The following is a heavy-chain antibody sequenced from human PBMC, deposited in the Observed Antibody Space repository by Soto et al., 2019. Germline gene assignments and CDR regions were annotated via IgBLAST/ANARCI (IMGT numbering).Heavy chain of an antibody. CDR1: GYTFTSYG. CDR2: ISAYNGNT. Sequence: ASVKVSCKASGYTFTSYGISCVRQAPGQGLGWMGWISAYNGNTNYAQKLQGRVTMTTDTSTSTAYMELRSLRSDDTAVYYCARAPRITMIADYWGQGTLVTVSS. J-gene: IGHJ4*02. CDR3: ARAPRITMIADY. D-gene: IGHD3-22*01. V-gene: IGHV1-18*04.